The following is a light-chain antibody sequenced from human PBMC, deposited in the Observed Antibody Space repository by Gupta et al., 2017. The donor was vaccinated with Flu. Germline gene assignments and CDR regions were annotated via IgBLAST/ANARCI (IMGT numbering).Light chain of an antibody. V-gene: IGLV3-1*01. CDR1: KLDKKY. J-gene: IGLJ2*01. CDR2: QNN. CDR3: QAWDINIVV. Sequence: SYELTQPPSVSVSPGQTVSLTCSGNKLDKKYIAWYQQRPGQSPVLVIYQNNERPSGIPERFSGSNSGNTATLTISGTQTLDEADYYCQAWDINIVVFGGGTKLTVL.